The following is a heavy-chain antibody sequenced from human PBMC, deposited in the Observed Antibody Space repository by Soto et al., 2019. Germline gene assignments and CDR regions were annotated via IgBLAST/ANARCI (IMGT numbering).Heavy chain of an antibody. CDR1: GHTFSDHD. J-gene: IGHJ4*02. CDR2: MNPNSGDT. Sequence: QVQLVQSGAEVKKPGASVKVSCKASGHTFSDHDINWVRQASGQGPEWLGWMNPNSGDTGYAQNFQGRVTMTRDTSKRTAYMELSSLRSEDTAVYYCARVGGNWNDDYFDYWGQGTLVTVSS. CDR3: ARVGGNWNDDYFDY. D-gene: IGHD1-1*01. V-gene: IGHV1-8*01.